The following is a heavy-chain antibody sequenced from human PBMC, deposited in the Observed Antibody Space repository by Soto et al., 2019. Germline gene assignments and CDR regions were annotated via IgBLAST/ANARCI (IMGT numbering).Heavy chain of an antibody. CDR2: ISGSGGST. J-gene: IGHJ6*03. D-gene: IGHD2-2*01. CDR3: AKLPDQLLNLPVEPNYMDV. V-gene: IGHV3-23*01. CDR1: GFTFSSDA. Sequence: EVQLLESGGGLVQPGGSLRLSCAASGFTFSSDAMSWVRQAPGKGLEWVSAISGSGGSTYYADSVKGRFTISRDNSKNTLYLQMNSLRAEDTAVYYCAKLPDQLLNLPVEPNYMDVWGKGTTVTVSS.